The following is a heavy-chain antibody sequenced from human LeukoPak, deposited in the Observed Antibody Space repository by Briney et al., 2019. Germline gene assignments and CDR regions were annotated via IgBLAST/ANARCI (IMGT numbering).Heavy chain of an antibody. CDR2: IKQDGSEK. CDR1: GFTFRNYW. J-gene: IGHJ4*02. CDR3: ARDLVGGWDDSSGYYYGYFDY. D-gene: IGHD3-22*01. V-gene: IGHV3-7*01. Sequence: GGSLRLSCAASGFTFRNYWMSWVRQAPGKGLEWVANIKQDGSEKYYVASVEGRFTISRDNAKNSLYLQMNSLRAEDTAVYYCARDLVGGWDDSSGYYYGYFDYWGQGTLVTVSS.